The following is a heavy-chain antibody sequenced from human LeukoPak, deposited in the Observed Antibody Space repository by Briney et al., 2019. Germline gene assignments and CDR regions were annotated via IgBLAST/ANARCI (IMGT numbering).Heavy chain of an antibody. CDR2: ISGSGGST. Sequence: PGGSLRLSCAASGFTFSSYAMSWVRQAPGKGLEWVSAISGSGGSTYYADSVKGRFTISRDNSKNTLYLQMNSLRAEDTAVYYCAKVRGSYYGSGSYYIPFPSPSFDYWGQGTLVTVSS. V-gene: IGHV3-23*01. CDR1: GFTFSSYA. D-gene: IGHD3-10*01. CDR3: AKVRGSYYGSGSYYIPFPSPSFDY. J-gene: IGHJ4*02.